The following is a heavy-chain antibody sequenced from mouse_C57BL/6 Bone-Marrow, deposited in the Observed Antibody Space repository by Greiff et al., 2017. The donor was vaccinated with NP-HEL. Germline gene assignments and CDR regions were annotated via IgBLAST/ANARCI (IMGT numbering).Heavy chain of an antibody. Sequence: VQLQQPGAELVRPGSSVKLSCKASGYTFTSYWVHWVKQRPIQGLEWIGNIDPSDSETHYNQKFKDKATLTVDKSSSTAYMQLSSLTSEDSAVYYCAREDYDYSFDYWGQGTTLTVSS. CDR3: AREDYDYSFDY. J-gene: IGHJ2*01. V-gene: IGHV1-52*01. CDR2: IDPSDSET. D-gene: IGHD2-4*01. CDR1: GYTFTSYW.